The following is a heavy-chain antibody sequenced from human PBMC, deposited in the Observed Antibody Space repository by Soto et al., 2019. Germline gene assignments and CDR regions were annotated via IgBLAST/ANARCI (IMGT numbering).Heavy chain of an antibody. CDR3: AGRGSSFSSETVGSSSYDLDV. J-gene: IGHJ6*02. CDR2: IIPTFGSA. Sequence: QVQLVQSGAEVKQPGSSVKVSCRASGGTFSNYIFSWVRQAPGQGLQWMGGIIPTFGSAAYAEKFQGRATITADESSNTVYMELSSLRSEYTAMYYCAGRGSSFSSETVGSSSYDLDVWGQGTTVTVSS. V-gene: IGHV1-69*01. D-gene: IGHD1-26*01. CDR1: GGTFSNYI.